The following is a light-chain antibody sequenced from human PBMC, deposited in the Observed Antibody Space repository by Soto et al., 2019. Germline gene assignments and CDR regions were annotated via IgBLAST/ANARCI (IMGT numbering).Light chain of an antibody. Sequence: EIVLTQSPATLSLSPGERATLSCRASQSVSSYLAWYQQKPGQAPSLLIYDASNRATGIPARFSGSGSGTATTVPISSLEPEDFAVYYGHQRSNSGFTFGGGTKVEIK. CDR2: DAS. V-gene: IGKV3-11*01. CDR3: HQRSNSGFT. CDR1: QSVSSY. J-gene: IGKJ4*01.